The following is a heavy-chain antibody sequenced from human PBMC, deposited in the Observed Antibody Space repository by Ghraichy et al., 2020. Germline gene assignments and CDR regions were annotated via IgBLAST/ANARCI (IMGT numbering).Heavy chain of an antibody. V-gene: IGHV3-33*01. CDR1: GFTFSSYG. CDR2: IWYDGSNK. CDR3: ARERGLVLDGMDV. J-gene: IGHJ6*02. D-gene: IGHD6-19*01. Sequence: GGSLRLSCAASGFTFSSYGMHWVRQAPGKGLEWVAVIWYDGSNKYYADSVKGRFTISRDNSKNTLYLQMNSLRAEDTAVYYCARERGLVLDGMDVWGQGTTVTVSS.